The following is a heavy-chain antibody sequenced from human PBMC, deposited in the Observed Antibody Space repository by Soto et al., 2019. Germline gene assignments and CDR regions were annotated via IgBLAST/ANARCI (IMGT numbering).Heavy chain of an antibody. V-gene: IGHV3-11*01. J-gene: IGHJ4*02. CDR3: ARGSGYFDY. CDR1: GFTFSDFY. CDR2: ISSSGDTM. Sequence: GGSLRLSCAASGFTFSDFYMSWIRLAPGKGLEWISYISSSGDTMHYAGSVKGRFSISRDNAKNSLYLQMNSLRADDTAVYYCARGSGYFDYWGQGTLVTVSS.